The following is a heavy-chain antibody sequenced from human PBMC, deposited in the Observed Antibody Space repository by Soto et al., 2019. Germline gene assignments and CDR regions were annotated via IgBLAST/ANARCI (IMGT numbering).Heavy chain of an antibody. CDR2: TWYDGSDK. CDR3: AREYRGFDY. Sequence: QVHLVETGGGVVQAGRSLRLSCAASGFSFDKYAMQWVRQAPGKGLEWVASTWYDGSDKKYADAVRGRYAISRDNSKNMVYLEMTSLTVEDTAVDYCAREYRGFDYWGQGTLAIVSS. V-gene: IGHV3-33*01. J-gene: IGHJ4*02. CDR1: GFSFDKYA. D-gene: IGHD2-2*02.